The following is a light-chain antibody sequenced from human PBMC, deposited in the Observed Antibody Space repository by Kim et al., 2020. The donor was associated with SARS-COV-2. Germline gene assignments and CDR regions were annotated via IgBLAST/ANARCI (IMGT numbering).Light chain of an antibody. J-gene: IGKJ2*03. CDR1: QIISVN. Sequence: IVLTQSPATLSVSPGERATLSCRASQIISVNLAWYQQKPGQAPRLLIHDASTRATGIPARFSGSGSGTEFTLTISSLQSEDSAVYYCQQFNDWYSFGQGTKLEI. V-gene: IGKV3-15*01. CDR3: QQFNDWYS. CDR2: DAS.